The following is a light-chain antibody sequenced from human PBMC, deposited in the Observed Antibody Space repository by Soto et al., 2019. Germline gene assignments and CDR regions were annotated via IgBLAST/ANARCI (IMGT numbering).Light chain of an antibody. Sequence: QLVLTQPPSVSGAPGQRVTISCTGSSSNIGAGYDVHWYQQLPGTAPKLLIYGNSNRPSGVPDRFSGSKSGTSASLAITGLQAEDEADYYCQSYDSSLSPLWVFGGGTKLTVL. J-gene: IGLJ3*02. CDR2: GNS. CDR3: QSYDSSLSPLWV. V-gene: IGLV1-40*01. CDR1: SSNIGAGYD.